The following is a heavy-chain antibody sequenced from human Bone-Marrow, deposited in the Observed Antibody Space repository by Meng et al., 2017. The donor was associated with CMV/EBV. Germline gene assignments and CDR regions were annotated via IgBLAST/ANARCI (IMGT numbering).Heavy chain of an antibody. CDR1: GGSINSYY. CDR2: IYYSGST. Sequence: SETLALTCAASGGSINSYYWSWIRQPPGKGLEWIGYIYYSGSTNYNPSLKSRVTISVDTSKNQFSRKLGSVTAADTGVFYCARARCGFKHYYGMDVWGQGTTVTVSS. D-gene: IGHD1-26*01. CDR3: ARARCGFKHYYGMDV. V-gene: IGHV4-59*01. J-gene: IGHJ6*02.